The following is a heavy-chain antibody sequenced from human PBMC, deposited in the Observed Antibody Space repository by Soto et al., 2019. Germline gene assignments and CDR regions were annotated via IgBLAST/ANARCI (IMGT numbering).Heavy chain of an antibody. V-gene: IGHV1-46*01. CDR2: INPSGGST. D-gene: IGHD6-6*01. CDR3: ARDGGGIAARDYYYGMDV. Sequence: QVQLVQSGAEVKKPGASVKVSCKASGYTFTSYYMHWVRQAPVQGLEWMGIINPSGGSTSYAQKFQGRANMNRDTSTSTGYRELSSLRSEDTAVYYCARDGGGIAARDYYYGMDVWGQGTTVTVSS. J-gene: IGHJ6*02. CDR1: GYTFTSYY.